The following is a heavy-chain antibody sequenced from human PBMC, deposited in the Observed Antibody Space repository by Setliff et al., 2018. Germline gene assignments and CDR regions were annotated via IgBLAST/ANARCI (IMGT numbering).Heavy chain of an antibody. J-gene: IGHJ5*02. CDR1: GGSISSGSYY. CDR2: IYSSGST. V-gene: IGHV4-61*09. D-gene: IGHD3-10*01. Sequence: PSETLSLTCTVSGGSISSGSYYWSWIRQPAGKGLEWIGHIYSSGSTNYNPSLKSRVTISVDRSKNQFSLKLSSVIAADTAVYYCALNPSWFGELFAWFDPWGQGTLVTVS. CDR3: ALNPSWFGELFAWFDP.